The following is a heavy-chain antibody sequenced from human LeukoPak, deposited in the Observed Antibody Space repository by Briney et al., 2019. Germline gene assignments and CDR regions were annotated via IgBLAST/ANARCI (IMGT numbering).Heavy chain of an antibody. CDR2: ISWNSGRI. J-gene: IGHJ4*02. CDR1: GFTVSSNY. D-gene: IGHD6-19*01. Sequence: TGGSLRLSCAASGFTVSSNYMSWVRQAPGKGLEWVSGISWNSGRIGYADSVKGRFTISKDNAKNSLYLQMNSLRAEDMAFYYCAKDITGGGSGWYGGMDYWGQGTQVTVSS. CDR3: AKDITGGGSGWYGGMDY. V-gene: IGHV3-9*03.